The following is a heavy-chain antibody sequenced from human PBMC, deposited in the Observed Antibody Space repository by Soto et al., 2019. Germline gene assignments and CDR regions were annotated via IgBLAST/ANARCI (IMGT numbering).Heavy chain of an antibody. CDR2: IYHTGTT. D-gene: IGHD3-10*01. J-gene: IGHJ4*02. Sequence: QLQLQESGPGLVQPSETLSLTCAVSGDSITTATYWGWIRQPPGKGLQWIGSIYHTGTTYYTPSLESRVFISVDSSKNQFSLKLNSVTAADTAVYYCARLQSHFGSGTYYFDYWGQGTLVTVSS. V-gene: IGHV4-39*01. CDR1: GDSITTATY. CDR3: ARLQSHFGSGTYYFDY.